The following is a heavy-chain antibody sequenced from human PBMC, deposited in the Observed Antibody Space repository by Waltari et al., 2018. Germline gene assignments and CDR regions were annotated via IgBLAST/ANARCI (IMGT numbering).Heavy chain of an antibody. Sequence: QLQLQESGPGLVKPSETLSLTCTVSGGSISSSSYYWGWIRQPPGKGLEWIGYIYYSGSTNYNPSLKSRVTISVDTSKNQFSLKLSSVTAADTAVYYCARYGSGSYEDFDYWGQGTLVTVSS. V-gene: IGHV4-61*05. D-gene: IGHD3-10*01. CDR1: GGSISSSSYY. J-gene: IGHJ4*02. CDR2: IYYSGST. CDR3: ARYGSGSYEDFDY.